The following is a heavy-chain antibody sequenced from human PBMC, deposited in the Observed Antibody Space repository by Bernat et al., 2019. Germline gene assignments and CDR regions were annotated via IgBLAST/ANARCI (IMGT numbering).Heavy chain of an antibody. CDR3: ARLGSGYYYYFDY. CDR2: IYSGGST. CDR1: GFTVSSNY. V-gene: IGHV3-66*01. D-gene: IGHD3-22*01. J-gene: IGHJ4*02. Sequence: EVQLVESGGGLVQPGGSLRLSCAASGFTVSSNYMSWVRQAPGKGLEWVSVIYSGGSTYYADSVKGGFTISRDNSKNTLYLQMNSLRAEDTAVYYCARLGSGYYYYFDYWGQGTLVTVSS.